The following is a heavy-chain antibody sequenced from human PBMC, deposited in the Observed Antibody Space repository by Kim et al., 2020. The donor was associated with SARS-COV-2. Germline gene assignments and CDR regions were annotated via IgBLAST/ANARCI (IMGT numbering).Heavy chain of an antibody. CDR2: IWYDGSNK. D-gene: IGHD2-21*01. J-gene: IGHJ6*02. V-gene: IGHV3-33*01. CDR1: GFTFSSYG. CDR3: AREWALFLGYYGMDV. Sequence: GGSLRLSCAASGFTFSSYGMHWVRQAPGKGLEWVAVIWYDGSNKYYADSVKGRFTISRDNSKNTLYLQMNSLRAEDTAVYYCAREWALFLGYYGMDVWGQGTTVTVSS.